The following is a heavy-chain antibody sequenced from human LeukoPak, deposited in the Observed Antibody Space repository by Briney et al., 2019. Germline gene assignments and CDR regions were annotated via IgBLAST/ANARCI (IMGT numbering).Heavy chain of an antibody. CDR1: GFTFSSYE. CDR2: ISSSGSTI. J-gene: IGHJ4*02. CDR3: AKDPTTKGVYYYDSSGYWGYFDY. D-gene: IGHD3-22*01. V-gene: IGHV3-48*03. Sequence: GGSLRLSCAASGFTFSSYEMNWVRQAPGKGLEWVSYISSSGSTIYYADSVKGRFTISRDNAKNSLYLQMNSLRAEDTALYYCAKDPTTKGVYYYDSSGYWGYFDYWGQGTLVTVSS.